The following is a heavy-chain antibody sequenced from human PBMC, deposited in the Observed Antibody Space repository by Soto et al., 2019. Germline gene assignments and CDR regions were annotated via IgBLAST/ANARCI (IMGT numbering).Heavy chain of an antibody. Sequence: GGSLRLSCAASGFTFSSYSMNWVRQATGKGLEWVSYISSSSSTIDYADSVKGRFTIYRDNAKNSLYLQMNSLRDEDTAMYYCASAFWSGYSYFIDPWGQGTLVTVSS. CDR3: ASAFWSGYSYFIDP. V-gene: IGHV3-48*02. D-gene: IGHD3-3*01. J-gene: IGHJ5*02. CDR1: GFTFSSYS. CDR2: ISSSSSTI.